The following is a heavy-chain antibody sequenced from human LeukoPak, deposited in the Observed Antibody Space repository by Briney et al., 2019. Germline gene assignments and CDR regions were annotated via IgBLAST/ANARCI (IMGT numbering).Heavy chain of an antibody. D-gene: IGHD3-10*01. Sequence: ASVKVSCKASGYTFTRYGISWVRQAPGQRLEWMGWISAYNGHTNYTQKLQGRVTMTRDTSISTAYMELSRLRSDDTAVYYCARGSLWFGESNYYFDYWGQGTLVTVSS. J-gene: IGHJ4*02. CDR1: GYTFTRYG. CDR3: ARGSLWFGESNYYFDY. V-gene: IGHV1-18*01. CDR2: ISAYNGHT.